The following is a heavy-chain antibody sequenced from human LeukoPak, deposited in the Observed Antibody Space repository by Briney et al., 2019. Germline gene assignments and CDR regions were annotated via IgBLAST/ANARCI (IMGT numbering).Heavy chain of an antibody. CDR3: ARGFSSSFWFGP. CDR2: ISSSSSYI. D-gene: IGHD6-6*01. V-gene: IGHV3-21*01. J-gene: IGHJ5*02. CDR1: GFTFSSYS. Sequence: PGGSLRLSCAASGFTFSSYSMNWVRQAPGKGLEWVSSISSSSSYIYYADSVKGRFTISRDNAKNSLYLQMNSLRAEDTAVYYCARGFSSSFWFGPWGQGTLVTVSS.